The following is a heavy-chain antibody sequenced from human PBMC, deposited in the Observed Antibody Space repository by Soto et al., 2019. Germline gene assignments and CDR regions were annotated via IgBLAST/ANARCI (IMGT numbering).Heavy chain of an antibody. D-gene: IGHD3-10*01. CDR1: GGSISSSNW. CDR2: IYYSGST. V-gene: IGHV4-30-4*01. J-gene: IGHJ5*02. Sequence: TSETLSLTYAVSGGSISSSNWRSWIRQPPGKGLEWIGYIYYSGSTYYNPSLKSRVTISVDTSKNQFSLKLSSVTAADTAVYYCARDTPYGSGSYWWFDPWGQGTLVTVSS. CDR3: ARDTPYGSGSYWWFDP.